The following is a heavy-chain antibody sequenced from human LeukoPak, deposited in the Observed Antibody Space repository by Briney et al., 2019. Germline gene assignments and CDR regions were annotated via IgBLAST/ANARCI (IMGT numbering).Heavy chain of an antibody. CDR3: ARDPVAGRYGMDV. D-gene: IGHD6-19*01. J-gene: IGHJ6*02. CDR2: IYYSGST. Sequence: PSETLSLTCTVSGGSISSYYWSWIRQPPGKGLEWIGYIYYSGSTNYNPSLKSRVTISVDTSKNQFSLKLSSVTAADTAVYYCARDPVAGRYGMDVWGQGTLVTVSS. CDR1: GGSISSYY. V-gene: IGHV4-59*01.